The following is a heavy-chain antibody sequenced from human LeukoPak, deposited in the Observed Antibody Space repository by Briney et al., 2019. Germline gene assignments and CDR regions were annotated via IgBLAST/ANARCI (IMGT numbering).Heavy chain of an antibody. CDR2: INHSGST. D-gene: IGHD4-17*01. J-gene: IGHJ5*02. CDR1: GGSFSGYY. Sequence: SETLSLTCAVYGGSFSGYYWSWIRQPPGKGLEWIGEINHSGSTNYNPSLKSRVTISVDTSKNQFSLKLSSVTAADTAVYYCARDHGANWFDPWGQGTLVTVSS. CDR3: ARDHGANWFDP. V-gene: IGHV4-34*01.